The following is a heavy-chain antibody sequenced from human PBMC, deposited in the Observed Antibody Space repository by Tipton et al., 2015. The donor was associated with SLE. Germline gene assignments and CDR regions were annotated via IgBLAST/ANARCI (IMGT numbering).Heavy chain of an antibody. J-gene: IGHJ3*01. CDR2: ISGAGTTR. Sequence: GSLRLSCVTSGFTFSSYEMNWVRQAPGKGLEWVSHISGAGTTRYYAGSVKGRFTISRDNAKNSLYLEMNSLRAEDAAVYYCARDFMITLGELIVWDAFDVWGQGTMVTVSS. D-gene: IGHD3-16*02. CDR3: ARDFMITLGELIVWDAFDV. V-gene: IGHV3-48*03. CDR1: GFTFSSYE.